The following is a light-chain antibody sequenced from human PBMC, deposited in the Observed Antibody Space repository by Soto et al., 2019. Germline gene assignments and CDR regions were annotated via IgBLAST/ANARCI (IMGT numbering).Light chain of an antibody. CDR2: AAS. CDR1: QGITTY. J-gene: IGKJ4*01. V-gene: IGKV1-9*01. CDR3: QLLYDNVLT. Sequence: DIQLTQSPSFLSPSVGDTVTITCRASQGITTYLAWYQQKPGKAPKLLIYAASTLQSGVPSRFSGSGSGTEFTLTISYLQPEDFATYYCQLLYDNVLTFGGGTKVEIK.